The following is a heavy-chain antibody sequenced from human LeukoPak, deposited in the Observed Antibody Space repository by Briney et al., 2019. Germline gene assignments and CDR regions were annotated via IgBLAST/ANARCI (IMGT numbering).Heavy chain of an antibody. CDR1: GGSLRGYY. V-gene: IGHV4-34*01. Sequence: PSETLSLTCAASGGSLRGYYWSRIRQPPGKGLHSLGEINHSAHTNYNPSLKSRVTISVDTSNRQFSLKLSSVTAADTAVYYCARVGAPDIVVVPAAHMGGYYYYGMDVWGQGTTVTVSS. D-gene: IGHD2-2*01. J-gene: IGHJ6*02. CDR3: ARVGAPDIVVVPAAHMGGYYYYGMDV. CDR2: INHSAHT.